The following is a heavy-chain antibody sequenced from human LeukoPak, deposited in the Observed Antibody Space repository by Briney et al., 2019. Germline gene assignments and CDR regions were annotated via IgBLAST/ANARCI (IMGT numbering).Heavy chain of an antibody. CDR2: ISWNSGSI. V-gene: IGHV3-9*01. Sequence: PGGSLRLSCAASGFTFDDYAMHWVRQAPGKGLEWVSGISWNSGSIGYADSVKGRFTISRDNAKNSLYLQMNSLRAEDTALYYCAKGMIDYGELDYWGQGTLVTVS. CDR3: AKGMIDYGELDY. D-gene: IGHD4-17*01. CDR1: GFTFDDYA. J-gene: IGHJ4*02.